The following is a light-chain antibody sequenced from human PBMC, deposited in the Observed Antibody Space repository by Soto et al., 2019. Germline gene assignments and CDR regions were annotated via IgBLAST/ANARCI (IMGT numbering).Light chain of an antibody. V-gene: IGKV3-15*01. CDR2: GAS. Sequence: EIVMTQSPSSLSASPGDRATLSCKASQNISSYLDCYQHRPGQSPRLLIYGASTWATGIPARFSGSGSGTQSDLTITSRRLQPYDFAYYHRYQYWSFSWTFGQGTKVDIK. CDR1: QNISSY. J-gene: IGKJ1*01. CDR3: YQYWSFSWT.